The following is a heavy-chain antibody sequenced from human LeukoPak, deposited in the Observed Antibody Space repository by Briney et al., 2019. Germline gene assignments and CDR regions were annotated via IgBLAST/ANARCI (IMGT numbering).Heavy chain of an antibody. CDR1: GFTFSRYW. CDR3: AIDRGND. V-gene: IGHV3-7*01. J-gene: IGHJ4*02. CDR2: LKYDGSVK. Sequence: GGSLRLSCAASGFTFSRYWMSWLRQAPGKGLEWVALLKYDGSVKYYVDSVRGRFTISRDNAENSLYLQMNSLRAEDTAVYYCAIDRGNDWGQGTLVTVSS. D-gene: IGHD1-1*01.